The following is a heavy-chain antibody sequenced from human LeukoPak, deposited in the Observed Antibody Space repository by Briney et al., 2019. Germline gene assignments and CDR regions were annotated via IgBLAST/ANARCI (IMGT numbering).Heavy chain of an antibody. D-gene: IGHD2-2*01. V-gene: IGHV3-30*18. CDR1: GFAFSSYG. J-gene: IGHJ4*02. CDR3: AKDLSRRSSSFDY. CDR2: ISYDGENI. Sequence: PGGSLRLSCAASGFAFSSYGMHWGRQAPGRGLEWVAIISYDGENIYYADSVRGRFTISRDNSKNTLYLQMNSLRAEDTAVYYCAKDLSRRSSSFDYWGQGTLVTVSS.